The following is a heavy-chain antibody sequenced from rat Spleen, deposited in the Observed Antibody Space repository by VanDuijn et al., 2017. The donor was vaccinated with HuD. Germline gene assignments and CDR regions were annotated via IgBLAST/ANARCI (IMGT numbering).Heavy chain of an antibody. J-gene: IGHJ4*01. V-gene: IGHV5-31*01. CDR2: ITTTGDTT. D-gene: IGHD1-4*01. CDR1: GFTFNNYW. Sequence: EVQLVESGGGLVQPGRSLKLACIASGFTFNNYWMTWIRQAPGKGLEWVASITTTGDTTYYPDSVKGRFTISRDNAKSTLYLQMNSLRSEDTATYYCTRESDYPGFMDAWGQGASVTVSS. CDR3: TRESDYPGFMDA.